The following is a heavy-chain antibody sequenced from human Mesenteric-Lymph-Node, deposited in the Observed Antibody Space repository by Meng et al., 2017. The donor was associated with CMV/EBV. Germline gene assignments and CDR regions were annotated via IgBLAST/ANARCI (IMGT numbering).Heavy chain of an antibody. V-gene: IGHV1-69*05. CDR1: GNTFRSYT. J-gene: IGHJ5*02. CDR3: ARDLGQHLPEWLDP. D-gene: IGHD6-13*01. Sequence: SGNTFRSYTISWVRQAPGQGLDWMGEIIPMFNAPSYAQKFRDRVTITTDESTSTAYMELRSLRSDDTAVYYCARDLGQHLPEWLDPWGQGTLVTVSS. CDR2: IIPMFNAP.